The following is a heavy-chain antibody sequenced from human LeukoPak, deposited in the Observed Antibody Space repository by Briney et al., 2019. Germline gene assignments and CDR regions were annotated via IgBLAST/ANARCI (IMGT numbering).Heavy chain of an antibody. CDR3: ARDRAMADY. CDR1: GYIFTSYP. V-gene: IGHV1-3*04. D-gene: IGHD5-18*01. Sequence: ASVKVSCKASGYIFTSYPMHWVRQAPGQRLERMGWINTGNGNTKYSQRFEGRVTVTTDTSAAAAYMELSSLRPEDTAVYYCARDRAMADYWGQGTLVTVSS. CDR2: INTGNGNT. J-gene: IGHJ4*02.